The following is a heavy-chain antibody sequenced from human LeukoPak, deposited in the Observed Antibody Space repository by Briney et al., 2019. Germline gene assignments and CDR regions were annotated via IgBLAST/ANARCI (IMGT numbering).Heavy chain of an antibody. V-gene: IGHV1-2*02. CDR1: GYTFTDYY. Sequence: GASVKVSCKASGYTFTDYYMHWVRQAPGQGLEWMGWINPNSGGTNYAQKFQGRVTMTRDTSISTAYMELSRLTSDDTAVYYCARGVARPYYYYYMDVWGRGTTVTVSS. CDR2: INPNSGGT. CDR3: ARGVARPYYYYYMDV. J-gene: IGHJ6*03. D-gene: IGHD6-6*01.